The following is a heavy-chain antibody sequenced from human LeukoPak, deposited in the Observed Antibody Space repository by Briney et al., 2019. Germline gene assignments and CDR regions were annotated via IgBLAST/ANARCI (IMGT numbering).Heavy chain of an antibody. V-gene: IGHV3-7*01. D-gene: IGHD1-26*01. Sequence: GSLRLSCAASGFTFSSYWMSWVRQAPGKGLEWVANIKQDGSEKYYVDSVKGRFTISRDNAKNSLYLQMNSLRAEDTAVYYCARDNSREWELPKAFDYWGQGTLVTVSS. CDR1: GFTFSSYW. J-gene: IGHJ4*02. CDR3: ARDNSREWELPKAFDY. CDR2: IKQDGSEK.